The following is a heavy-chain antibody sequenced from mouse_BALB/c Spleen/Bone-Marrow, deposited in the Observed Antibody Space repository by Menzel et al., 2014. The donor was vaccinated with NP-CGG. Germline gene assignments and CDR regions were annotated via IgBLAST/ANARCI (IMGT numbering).Heavy chain of an antibody. CDR3: ARDMGGLLFDS. CDR2: IRNKAYGYTT. D-gene: IGHD1-1*01. J-gene: IGHJ2*01. V-gene: IGHV7-3*02. Sequence: DVQLVESGGGLVQPRGSLRLSCATSGFTFTDYYMNWVRQPPGKALEWLAFIRNKAYGYTTEYSASVKGRFTISRDNSQNILYLQMNTLRAEDSATYYCARDMGGLLFDSWGQGTTLSVSS. CDR1: GFTFTDYY.